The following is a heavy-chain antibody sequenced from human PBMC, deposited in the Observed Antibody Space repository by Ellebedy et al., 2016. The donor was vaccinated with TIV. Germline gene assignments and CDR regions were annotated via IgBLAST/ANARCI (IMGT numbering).Heavy chain of an antibody. J-gene: IGHJ5*02. CDR2: ISSSGTAI. Sequence: GESLKISCAASGFIFSDYCMSWIRQAPGKGLEWVSYISSSGTAIYYTDSVKGRFTISRDNAKQSLFLQMNSLRADDTAVYYCARDTRFIDHQHNWFDPWGQGTLVTVSS. V-gene: IGHV3-11*01. D-gene: IGHD2-2*01. CDR3: ARDTRFIDHQHNWFDP. CDR1: GFIFSDYC.